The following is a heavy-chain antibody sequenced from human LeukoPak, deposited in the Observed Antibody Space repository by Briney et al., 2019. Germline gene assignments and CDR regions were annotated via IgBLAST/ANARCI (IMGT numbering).Heavy chain of an antibody. V-gene: IGHV4-39*07. D-gene: IGHD4-23*01. CDR2: IYYSGST. J-gene: IGHJ6*02. CDR3: ARAGKYYYYGMDV. Sequence: GWXRQPPGXGLEXXGSIYYSGSTYYNPSLKRRVTISVDTAKNQVSLKVSAVTAEDTAVYYCARAGKYYYYGMDVWGQGTTVTVSS.